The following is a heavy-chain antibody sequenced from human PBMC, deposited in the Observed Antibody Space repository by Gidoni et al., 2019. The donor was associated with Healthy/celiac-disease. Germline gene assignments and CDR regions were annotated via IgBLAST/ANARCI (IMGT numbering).Heavy chain of an antibody. Sequence: QVQLQESGPGLVKPSQTLSLTCTVSGGSLSSGGYYWSWIRQHPGKGLEWIGYIYYSGSTYYNPSLKSRVTISVDTSKNQFSLKLSSVTAADTAVYYCARLGYSSGWYVDYWGQGTLVTVSS. V-gene: IGHV4-31*03. CDR1: GGSLSSGGYY. D-gene: IGHD6-19*01. CDR2: IYYSGST. CDR3: ARLGYSSGWYVDY. J-gene: IGHJ4*02.